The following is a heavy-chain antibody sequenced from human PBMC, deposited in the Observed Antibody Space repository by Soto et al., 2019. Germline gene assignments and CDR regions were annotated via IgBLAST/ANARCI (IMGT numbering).Heavy chain of an antibody. CDR3: ARYYGDYGNDAFDI. CDR2: SSSTI. J-gene: IGHJ3*02. Sequence: SSSTIYYADSVKGRFTISRDNAKNSLYLQMNSLRDEDTAVYYCARYYGDYGNDAFDIWGQGTMVTVSS. V-gene: IGHV3-48*02. D-gene: IGHD4-17*01.